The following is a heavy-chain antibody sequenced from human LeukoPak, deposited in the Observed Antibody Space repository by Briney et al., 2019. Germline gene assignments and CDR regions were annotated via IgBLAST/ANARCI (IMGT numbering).Heavy chain of an antibody. V-gene: IGHV3-48*01. J-gene: IGHJ6*04. CDR2: ISSSSSTI. CDR1: GFTFSSYS. Sequence: PGGSLRLSCAASGFTFSSYSMNWVRQAPGKGLEWVSYISSSSSTIYYADSVKGRFTISRDNAKNSLYLQMNSLRAEDTAVYYCARSDPDTAMEILILDVWGKGTTVTVSS. CDR3: ARSDPDTAMEILILDV. D-gene: IGHD5-18*01.